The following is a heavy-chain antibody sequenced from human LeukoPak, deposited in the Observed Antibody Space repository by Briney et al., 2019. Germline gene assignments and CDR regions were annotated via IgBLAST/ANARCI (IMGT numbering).Heavy chain of an antibody. CDR3: ARGLSPRINMVRGVRPPFRGVFDY. CDR2: INHSGST. V-gene: IGHV4-34*01. CDR1: GGSFSGYY. Sequence: SETLSLTCAVYGGSFSGYYWSWIRQPPGKGLGWIGEINHSGSTNYNPSLKSRVTISVDTSKNQFSLKLSSVTAADTAVYYCARGLSPRINMVRGVRPPFRGVFDYWGQGTLVTVSS. D-gene: IGHD3-10*01. J-gene: IGHJ4*02.